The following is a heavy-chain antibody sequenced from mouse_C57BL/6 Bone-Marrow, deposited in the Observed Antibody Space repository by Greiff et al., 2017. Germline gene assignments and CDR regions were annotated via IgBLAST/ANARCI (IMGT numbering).Heavy chain of an antibody. D-gene: IGHD1-1*01. J-gene: IGHJ2*01. Sequence: VQLQQSGAELVRPGASVTLSCTASGFNITDDYMHWVKQRPEQGLEWIGWIDPENGDTEYASKFQGKATITADTSSNTAYLQLSSLTSEDTAVYYCTTPGSLDYWGQGTTLTVAS. CDR3: TTPGSLDY. V-gene: IGHV14-4*01. CDR1: GFNITDDY. CDR2: IDPENGDT.